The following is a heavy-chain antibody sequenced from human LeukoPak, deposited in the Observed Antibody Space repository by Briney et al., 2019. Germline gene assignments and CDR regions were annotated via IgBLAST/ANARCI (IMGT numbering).Heavy chain of an antibody. J-gene: IGHJ4*02. V-gene: IGHV3-23*01. D-gene: IGHD3-3*01. CDR3: AREVTIFGVVIILGLDY. CDR1: GFTFSSYA. CDR2: ISGSGGST. Sequence: PGGSLRLSCAASGFTFSSYAMSWVRQAPGKGLEWVSAISGSGGSTYYADSVKGRFTISRDNSKNTLYLQMNSLRAEDTAVYYCAREVTIFGVVIILGLDYWGQGTLVTVSS.